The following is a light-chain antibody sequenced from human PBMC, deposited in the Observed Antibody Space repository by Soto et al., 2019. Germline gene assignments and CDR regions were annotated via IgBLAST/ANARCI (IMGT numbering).Light chain of an antibody. Sequence: EIVMTQSPATLSVFIGDRVTLSCRASQSVSSSLAWYQQKPAQAPRLLIHGASTRATGVPTRFSGSGSGTEFTLTISRLQSEDFAVYYCQHYNNWPSWTFGQGTKVDIK. CDR3: QHYNNWPSWT. CDR1: QSVSSS. CDR2: GAS. V-gene: IGKV3-15*01. J-gene: IGKJ1*01.